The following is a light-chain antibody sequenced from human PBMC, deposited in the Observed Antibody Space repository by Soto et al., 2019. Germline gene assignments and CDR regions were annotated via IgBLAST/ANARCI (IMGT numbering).Light chain of an antibody. Sequence: DIVMTQSPDSLAVSLGERATINCKSSQSVLYSSNNKNYLAWYQQKPGQPPKLLIYWASTRESGVPDRFSGSASGTDFTLPISSLQAEDVAVYYCQQYYSTPLTFGGGTKVEIK. V-gene: IGKV4-1*01. CDR2: WAS. CDR1: QSVLYSSNNKNY. J-gene: IGKJ4*01. CDR3: QQYYSTPLT.